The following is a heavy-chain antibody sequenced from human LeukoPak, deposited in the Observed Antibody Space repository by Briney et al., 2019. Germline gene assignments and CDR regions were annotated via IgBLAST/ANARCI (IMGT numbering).Heavy chain of an antibody. V-gene: IGHV3-66*01. Sequence: PGGSLRLSCAASGFTVSSSYMSWVRQAPGKGLEWVSVIYSGGSTYYADSVKGRFTISRDNSKNTLYLQMNSLRAEDTAVYYCARERHGGYNFVSRSPVDYWGQGTLVTVSS. CDR2: IYSGGST. CDR3: ARERHGGYNFVSRSPVDY. D-gene: IGHD5-24*01. J-gene: IGHJ4*02. CDR1: GFTVSSSY.